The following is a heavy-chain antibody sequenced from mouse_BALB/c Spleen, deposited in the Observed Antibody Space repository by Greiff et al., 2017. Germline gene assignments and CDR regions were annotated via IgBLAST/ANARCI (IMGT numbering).Heavy chain of an antibody. Sequence: EVKLEESGGGLVKPGGSLKLSCAASGFTFSDYYMYWVRQTPEKRLEWVATISDGGSYTYYPDSVKGRFTISRDNAKNNLYLQMSSLKSEDTAMYYCARNYGYPAWFAYWGQGTLVTVSA. J-gene: IGHJ3*01. CDR3: ARNYGYPAWFAY. V-gene: IGHV5-4*02. D-gene: IGHD2-2*01. CDR1: GFTFSDYY. CDR2: ISDGGSYT.